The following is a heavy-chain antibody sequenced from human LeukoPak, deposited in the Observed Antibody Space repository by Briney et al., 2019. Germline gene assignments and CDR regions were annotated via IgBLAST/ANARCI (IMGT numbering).Heavy chain of an antibody. CDR3: ARDTYYDNSGYYDLFDY. CDR2: ISAYNGNT. J-gene: IGHJ4*02. V-gene: IGHV1-18*01. CDR1: GYSFSNYG. Sequence: ASVRVSCKASGYSFSNYGLSWVRQAPGQGLEWVGWISAYNGNTNYAQELQGRVTLTTDTSTSTGYMELRGLRSDDTAVYYCARDTYYDNSGYYDLFDYWGQGTLVTVSS. D-gene: IGHD3-22*01.